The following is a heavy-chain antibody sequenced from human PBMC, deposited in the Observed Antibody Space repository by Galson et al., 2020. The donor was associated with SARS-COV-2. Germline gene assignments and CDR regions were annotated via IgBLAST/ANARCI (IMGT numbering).Heavy chain of an antibody. CDR1: GDSISGTNW. J-gene: IGHJ5*02. CDR2: IHHSWNT. CDR3: ARLFSDSGKYFWFDP. Sequence: SETLSLTCDVSGDSISGTNWWTWVRQPPGKGLEWIGEIHHSWNTNYNPSLRSRVTILVDKSKNQFSLKLNSMTAADTAVYYCARLFSDSGKYFWFDPWGQGTLVTVSS. D-gene: IGHD1-26*01. V-gene: IGHV4-4*02.